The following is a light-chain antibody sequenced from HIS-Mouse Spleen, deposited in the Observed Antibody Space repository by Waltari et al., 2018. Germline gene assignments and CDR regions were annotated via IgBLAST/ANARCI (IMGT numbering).Light chain of an antibody. CDR1: SSAFGSYNL. CDR2: EGS. Sequence: QSALTQPASVSGSPGQSIPIPCTGTSSAFGSYNLVSWYQQHPGKAPKLMIYEGSKRPSGVSNRFSGSKSGNTASLTISGLQAEDEADYYCCSYAGSSTWVFGGGTKLTVL. J-gene: IGLJ3*02. CDR3: CSYAGSSTWV. V-gene: IGLV2-23*01.